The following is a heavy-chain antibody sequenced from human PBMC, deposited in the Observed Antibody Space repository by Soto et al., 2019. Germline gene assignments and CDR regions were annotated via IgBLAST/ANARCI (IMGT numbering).Heavy chain of an antibody. CDR2: IYPGDSET. J-gene: IGHJ4*02. Sequence: PXESLKISCKGCGYTFTNYWIGWVRQMPGKGLEWMGIIYPGDSETRYSPSFQGQITMSADKSISTAYLQWSSLKASDSAMYYCARKYYYGAGTLDYWGQGTLVTVSS. CDR3: ARKYYYGAGTLDY. CDR1: GYTFTNYW. D-gene: IGHD3-10*01. V-gene: IGHV5-51*01.